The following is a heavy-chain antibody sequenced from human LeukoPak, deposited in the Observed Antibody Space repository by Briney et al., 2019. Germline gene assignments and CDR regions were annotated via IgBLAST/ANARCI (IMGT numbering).Heavy chain of an antibody. D-gene: IGHD3-10*01. CDR3: ARVPWSSVTILDY. Sequence: SETLSLTRTVSGGSISSSTWWSWVRQPPGKGLECIGEIHHSGTTNYNPSLKSRVTISIDKSKNQFSLKLNSVTAADTAVYYCARVPWSSVTILDYWGQGTLVTVSS. CDR2: IHHSGTT. CDR1: GGSISSSTW. J-gene: IGHJ4*02. V-gene: IGHV4-4*02.